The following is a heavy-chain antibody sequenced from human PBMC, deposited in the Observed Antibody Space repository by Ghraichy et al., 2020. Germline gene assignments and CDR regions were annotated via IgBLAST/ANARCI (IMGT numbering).Heavy chain of an antibody. D-gene: IGHD3-10*01. CDR3: ARDMGDYYGSGSTAGDAFDI. J-gene: IGHJ3*02. CDR2: IYYSGST. V-gene: IGHV4-59*01. CDR1: GGSISSYY. Sequence: SETLSLTCTVSGGSISSYYWSWIRQPPGKGLEWIGYIYYSGSTNYNPSLKSRVTISVDTSKNQFSLKLSSVTAADTAVYYCARDMGDYYGSGSTAGDAFDIWGQGTMVTVSS.